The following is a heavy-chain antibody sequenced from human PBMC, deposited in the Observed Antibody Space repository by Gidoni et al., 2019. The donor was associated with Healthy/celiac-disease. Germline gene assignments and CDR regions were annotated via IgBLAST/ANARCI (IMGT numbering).Heavy chain of an antibody. CDR1: GGTFSTSA. CDR3: ARDLGGAARQDYYYGMDV. J-gene: IGHJ6*02. CDR2: IIPIFGTE. Sequence: QVQLVQSGAEVKKPGSSVKVSCKASGGTFSTSAISWVRQAPGQGLEWMGGIIPIFGTENYEQKVQGRVTITADESTSTAYMELSSLRSEDTAVYYCARDLGGAARQDYYYGMDVWGQGTTVTVSS. V-gene: IGHV1-69*01. D-gene: IGHD6-6*01.